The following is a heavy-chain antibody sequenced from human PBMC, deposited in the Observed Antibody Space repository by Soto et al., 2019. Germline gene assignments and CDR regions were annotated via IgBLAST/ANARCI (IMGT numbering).Heavy chain of an antibody. V-gene: IGHV4-4*07. Sequence: QVQLQESGPGLVKPSETLSLTCTVSGGSMSGYYWSWIRQSAGKGLEWIGRVYTSETTYYNPSLKSRVTMSLDTSKNQFSLNLYSLTAADTAVYYCARLGGYVSVGYYYLWDSWGQGTLVTVSS. CDR1: GGSMSGYY. D-gene: IGHD3-22*01. CDR3: ARLGGYVSVGYYYLWDS. J-gene: IGHJ4*02. CDR2: VYTSETT.